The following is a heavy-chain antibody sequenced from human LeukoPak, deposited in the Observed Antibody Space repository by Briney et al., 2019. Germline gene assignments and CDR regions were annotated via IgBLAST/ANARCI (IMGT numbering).Heavy chain of an antibody. J-gene: IGHJ3*02. V-gene: IGHV4-31*03. CDR3: ARDHNDILTGSTAFDI. CDR2: IYYSGST. Sequence: SETLSLTCTVSGGSISSGGYYWSWIRQHPGTGLEWIGYIYYSGSTYYNPSLKSRVTISVDTSKNQFSLKLSSVTAADTAVYYCARDHNDILTGSTAFDIWGQGTMVTVPS. D-gene: IGHD3-9*01. CDR1: GGSISSGGYY.